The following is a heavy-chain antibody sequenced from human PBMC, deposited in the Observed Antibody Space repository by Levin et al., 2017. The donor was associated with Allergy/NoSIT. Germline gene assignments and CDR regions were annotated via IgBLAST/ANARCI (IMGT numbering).Heavy chain of an antibody. Sequence: LSLTCAASAFPFNRYGLHWVRQAPGKGLEWLAVISSDGSNKYYADSVKGRFTISRDNSKNTLYLQMNGLRPEDTAVYYCARDQHASGWNAADYWGQGTLVTVSS. D-gene: IGHD6-19*01. V-gene: IGHV3-30*03. J-gene: IGHJ4*02. CDR3: ARDQHASGWNAADY. CDR1: AFPFNRYG. CDR2: ISSDGSNK.